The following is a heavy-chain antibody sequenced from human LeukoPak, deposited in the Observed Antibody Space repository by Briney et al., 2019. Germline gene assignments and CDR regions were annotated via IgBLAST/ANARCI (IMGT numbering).Heavy chain of an antibody. CDR2: IRSKAYGGTT. Sequence: PGGSLRLSCTASGFTFGDYAMSWVRQAPGKGLQWIGFIRSKAYGGTTEYAASVEGRFTISRDDSKSIAYLLMNSLKTEDTAVYYCTRSGNYYDSRGHPKYYFDCWGQGTLVAVSS. CDR1: GFTFGDYA. V-gene: IGHV3-49*04. J-gene: IGHJ4*02. CDR3: TRSGNYYDSRGHPKYYFDC. D-gene: IGHD3-22*01.